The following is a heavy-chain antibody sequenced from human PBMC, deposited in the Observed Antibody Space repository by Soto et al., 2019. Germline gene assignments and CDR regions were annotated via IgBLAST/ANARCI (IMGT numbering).Heavy chain of an antibody. D-gene: IGHD3-22*01. CDR1: GSTFSIYA. Sequence: GASVKVSCKASGSTFSIYAMNWVRQAPGQGLEWMGWISAYNGKTNYAQKLQGRVTMTTDTSTSTAYMELRSLRSDDTAVYYCARVKGSGYHNWFDPWGQGTLVTVSS. CDR2: ISAYNGKT. J-gene: IGHJ5*02. V-gene: IGHV1-18*01. CDR3: ARVKGSGYHNWFDP.